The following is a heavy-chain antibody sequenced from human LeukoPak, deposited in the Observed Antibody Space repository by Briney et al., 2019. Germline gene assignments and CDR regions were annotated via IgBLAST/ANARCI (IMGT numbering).Heavy chain of an antibody. Sequence: SVKVSCKASGGTFSSYAISWVRQAPGQGLEWMGGIIPIFGTANYALKFQGRVTITADESTSTAYMELSSLRSEDTAVYYCAVGEQLLLGDAFDIWGQGTMVTVSS. D-gene: IGHD2-15*01. V-gene: IGHV1-69*01. CDR3: AVGEQLLLGDAFDI. CDR2: IIPIFGTA. J-gene: IGHJ3*02. CDR1: GGTFSSYA.